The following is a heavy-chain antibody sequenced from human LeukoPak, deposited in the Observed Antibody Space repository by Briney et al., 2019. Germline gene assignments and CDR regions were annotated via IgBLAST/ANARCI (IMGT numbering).Heavy chain of an antibody. CDR3: ARSNPHVSFDC. CDR1: GGSFSGYY. J-gene: IGHJ4*02. V-gene: IGHV4-34*01. CDR2: INHSGST. Sequence: PSETLSLTCAVYGGSFSGYYWSWIRQPPGKGLEWIGEINHSGSTNYNPSLKSRVTISVDTSKNQFSLKLSSVTAADTAVYYCARSNPHVSFDCWGQGTLVTVSS.